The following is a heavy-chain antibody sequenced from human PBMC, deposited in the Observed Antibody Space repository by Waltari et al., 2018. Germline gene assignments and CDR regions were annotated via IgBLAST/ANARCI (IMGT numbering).Heavy chain of an antibody. CDR1: GFTVSDAW. J-gene: IGHJ6*03. D-gene: IGHD3-10*01. CDR2: IKSESDGGKT. V-gene: IGHV3-15*01. CDR3: TTVSHTGSYYRYYYMDV. Sequence: EVQLVESGGGLVKPGGSLRLSCAASGFTVSDAWMPLFRQAPGKGLEWVARIKSESDGGKTDYAAPVKDRFTISRDDSENKVFLQMNGLKSEDTGVYYCTTVSHTGSYYRYYYMDVWGEGTTVTISS.